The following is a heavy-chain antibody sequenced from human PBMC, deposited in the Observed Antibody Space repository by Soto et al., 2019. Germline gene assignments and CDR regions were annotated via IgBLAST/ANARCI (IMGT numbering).Heavy chain of an antibody. CDR2: ISGSGTST. V-gene: IGHV3-23*01. Sequence: GGSLRLSYVASGFTFNKHALAWVRQAPGKGLEWVSSISGSGTSTYDSDSVKGRFTISRDNPNNTLYLQMNSLRAEDTAIDYCSRTYGVITVISDFDHWGQGTLVTVSS. D-gene: IGHD3-3*01. J-gene: IGHJ4*02. CDR3: SRTYGVITVISDFDH. CDR1: GFTFNKHA.